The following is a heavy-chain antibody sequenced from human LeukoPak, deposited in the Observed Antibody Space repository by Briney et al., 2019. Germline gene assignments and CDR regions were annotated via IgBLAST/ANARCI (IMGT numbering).Heavy chain of an antibody. CDR1: GGTFSSYA. CDR2: IIPIFGTA. D-gene: IGHD4-23*01. V-gene: IGHV1-69*13. CDR3: ARAQDGGSYYYYYMDV. Sequence: SVKVSCKASGGTFSSYAISWVRQAPGQGLEWTGGIIPIFGTANYAQKFQGRVTITADESTSTAYMELSSLRSEDTAVYYCARAQDGGSYYYYYMDVWGKGTTVTVSS. J-gene: IGHJ6*03.